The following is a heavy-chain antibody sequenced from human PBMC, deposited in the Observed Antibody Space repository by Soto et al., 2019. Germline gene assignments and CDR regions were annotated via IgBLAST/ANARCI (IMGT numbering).Heavy chain of an antibody. Sequence: QVQLVESGGGVVQPGRSLRLSCAASGFTFSSYGMHWVRQAPGKGLEWVAVISYDGSNKYYADSVKGRFTISRDNSKNTLYLQMNSLRAEETAVYYCAKESAAMATVTTDAFDIWGQGIMVTVSS. CDR3: AKESAAMATVTTDAFDI. V-gene: IGHV3-30*18. D-gene: IGHD4-17*01. CDR1: GFTFSSYG. J-gene: IGHJ3*02. CDR2: ISYDGSNK.